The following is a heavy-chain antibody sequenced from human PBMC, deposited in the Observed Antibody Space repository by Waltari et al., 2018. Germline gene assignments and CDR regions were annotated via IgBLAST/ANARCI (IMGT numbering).Heavy chain of an antibody. CDR2: IYSGGSA. D-gene: IGHD2-2*02. V-gene: IGHV3-53*01. J-gene: IGHJ4*02. Sequence: EVQLVESGGGLIQPGGSLRLSCAASGFTVSRNYMSRVRQAPGKGLEWVSVIYSGGSAYYADSVKGRFTISRDNSKNTLYLQMNSLRAEDTAVYYCARDLKRGAIPQFDYWGQGTLVTVSS. CDR3: ARDLKRGAIPQFDY. CDR1: GFTVSRNY.